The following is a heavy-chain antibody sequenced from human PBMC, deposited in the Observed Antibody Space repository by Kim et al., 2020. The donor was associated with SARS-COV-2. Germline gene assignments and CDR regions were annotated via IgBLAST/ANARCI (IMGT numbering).Heavy chain of an antibody. CDR1: GFTFSSYA. V-gene: IGHV3-23*01. J-gene: IGHJ4*02. Sequence: GGSLRLSCAASGFTFSSYAMSWVRQAPGKGLEWVSAISGSGGSTYYADSVKGRFTISRDNSKNTLYLQMNSLRAEDTAVYYCANPYSGSYYGTNNQFGYWGQGTLVTVSS. CDR3: ANPYSGSYYGTNNQFGY. CDR2: ISGSGGST. D-gene: IGHD1-26*01.